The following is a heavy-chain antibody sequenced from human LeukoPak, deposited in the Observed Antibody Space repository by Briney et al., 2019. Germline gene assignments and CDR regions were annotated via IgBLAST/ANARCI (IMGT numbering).Heavy chain of an antibody. CDR3: ETDHYYGSKITI. D-gene: IGHD3-10*01. Sequence: SVKVSCKASGATFTGYSISWVRQAPGQGLEWMGRINPILGVTNYAQKFQGRVTMTTDTSTSTAYMELSSLRSEDTAVYYCETDHYYGSKITIWGQGTLVTVSS. CDR1: GATFTGYS. J-gene: IGHJ4*02. V-gene: IGHV1-69*02. CDR2: INPILGVT.